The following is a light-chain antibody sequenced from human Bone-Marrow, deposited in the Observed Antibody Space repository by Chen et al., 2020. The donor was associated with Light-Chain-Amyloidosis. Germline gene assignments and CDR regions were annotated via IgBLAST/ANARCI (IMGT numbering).Light chain of an antibody. CDR1: NSNIGINY. V-gene: IGLV1-51*02. CDR2: ETN. Sequence: QSVLTQPPSVSAAPGQKVTIYCSGSNSNIGINYVSCYQQLPGTSPKLLIYETNQRPSEMPDRFSGSKSGTSATLGVAGLQTGDEADYYCATWDSSMTVWMFGGGTKLTVL. CDR3: ATWDSSMTVWM. J-gene: IGLJ3*02.